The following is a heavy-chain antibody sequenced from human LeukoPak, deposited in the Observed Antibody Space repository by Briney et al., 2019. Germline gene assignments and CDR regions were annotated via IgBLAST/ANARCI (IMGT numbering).Heavy chain of an antibody. CDR3: ACLTTADAFDI. CDR2: IYDSGST. V-gene: IGHV4-59*01. Sequence: SETLSLTCTVSGGSINSYYWSWIRQPPGKGLEWIGYIYDSGSTNYNPSLKSRVTISVDTSKNQFSLKLSSVTAADTAVYYCACLTTADAFDIWGQGTMVTVSS. J-gene: IGHJ3*02. D-gene: IGHD3-22*01. CDR1: GGSINSYY.